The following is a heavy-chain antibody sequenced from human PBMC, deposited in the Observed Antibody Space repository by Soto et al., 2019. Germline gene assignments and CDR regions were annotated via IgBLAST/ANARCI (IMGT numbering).Heavy chain of an antibody. CDR1: GYTLTELS. CDR2: FDPEDGET. V-gene: IGHV1-24*01. J-gene: IGHJ3*02. Sequence: GASVKVSCKVSGYTLTELSMHWVRQAPGKGLEWMGGFDPEDGETIYAQKFQGRVTMTEDTSTDTAYMELSSLRSEDTAVYYCATYSLHTRSPEKAFDIWGQGTMVTVSS. D-gene: IGHD2-15*01. CDR3: ATYSLHTRSPEKAFDI.